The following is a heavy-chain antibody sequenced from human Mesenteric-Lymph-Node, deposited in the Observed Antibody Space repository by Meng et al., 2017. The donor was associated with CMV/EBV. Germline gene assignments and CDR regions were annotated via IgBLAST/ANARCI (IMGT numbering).Heavy chain of an antibody. Sequence: ASGGAFSISPVGWLRQAPGPGLEWLGEIDPFFGTADYAQKLQGGVTFMTDESTTTVDMELSSLRSEDTAVYYCARMGGVTNWGFVYWGQGTLVTVSS. CDR1: GGAFSISP. D-gene: IGHD7-27*01. CDR2: IDPFFGTA. CDR3: ARMGGVTNWGFVY. V-gene: IGHV1-69*05. J-gene: IGHJ4*02.